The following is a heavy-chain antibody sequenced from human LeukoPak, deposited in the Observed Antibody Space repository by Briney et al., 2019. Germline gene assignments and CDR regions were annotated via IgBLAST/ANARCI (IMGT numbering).Heavy chain of an antibody. CDR1: GFTFSSYS. J-gene: IGHJ5*02. CDR2: ISYDGSNK. V-gene: IGHV3-30*18. D-gene: IGHD2-2*01. CDR3: AKETYCSSTSCYYNWFDP. Sequence: GGSLRLSCAASGFTFSSYSMNWVRQAPGKGLEWVAVISYDGSNKYYADSVKGRFTISRDNSKNTLYLQMNSLRAEDTAVYYCAKETYCSSTSCYYNWFDPWGQGTLVTVSS.